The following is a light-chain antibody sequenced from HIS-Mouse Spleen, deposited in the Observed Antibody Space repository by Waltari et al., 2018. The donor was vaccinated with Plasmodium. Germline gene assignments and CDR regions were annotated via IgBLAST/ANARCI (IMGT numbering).Light chain of an antibody. V-gene: IGKV1D-13*01. CDR2: DAS. CDR3: QQFNNYPSIT. CDR1: QGISSA. Sequence: AIQLTQSPSSLSASVGDRVTITYRASQGISSALAWYQQKPGKAPKLLIYDASSLESGVTSMFSGSGSGTDFTLTISSLQPEDFATYYCQQFNNYPSITFGQGTRLEIK. J-gene: IGKJ5*01.